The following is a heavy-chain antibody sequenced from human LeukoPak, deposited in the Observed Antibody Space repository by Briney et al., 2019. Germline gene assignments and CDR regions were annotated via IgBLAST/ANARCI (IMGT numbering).Heavy chain of an antibody. V-gene: IGHV3-30*02. CDR3: AKDRCSNGIGCYYYYMDV. D-gene: IGHD2-8*01. CDR2: IQNDGSNE. Sequence: GGSLRLSCAASGFIFSNYGMSWVRQAPGKGLEWVAYIQNDGSNEQYADSVRGRFSISRDSSKNILYLRMNSLRAEDTAVYYCAKDRCSNGIGCYYYYMDVWGKGTTVTISS. CDR1: GFIFSNYG. J-gene: IGHJ6*03.